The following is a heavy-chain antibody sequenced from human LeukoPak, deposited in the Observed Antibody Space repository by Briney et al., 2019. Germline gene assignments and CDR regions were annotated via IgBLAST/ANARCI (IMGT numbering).Heavy chain of an antibody. Sequence: GGSLRLSCAASGFTFSSYWMSWVRQAPGKGLEWVANIKQDGSEKYYVGSVKGRFTISRDNAKNSLYLQMNSLRAEDTAVYYCARVRCGDCYYFDYWGQGTLVTVSS. CDR3: ARVRCGDCYYFDY. V-gene: IGHV3-7*01. J-gene: IGHJ4*02. CDR1: GFTFSSYW. CDR2: IKQDGSEK. D-gene: IGHD2-21*01.